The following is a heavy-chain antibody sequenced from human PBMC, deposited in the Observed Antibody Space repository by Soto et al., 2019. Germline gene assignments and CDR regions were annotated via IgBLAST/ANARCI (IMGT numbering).Heavy chain of an antibody. CDR1: GFTFDDYA. CDR2: ISWNSGSI. Sequence: EVQLVESGGGLVQPGRSLRLSCAASGFTFDDYAMHWVRQAPGKGLEWVSGISWNSGSIGYADSVKGRFTISRDNAKNSLYLPMNRLRAEDTALYYCAKGGQLLTEGGGYWGQGTLVTVSS. D-gene: IGHD2-2*01. V-gene: IGHV3-9*01. CDR3: AKGGQLLTEGGGY. J-gene: IGHJ4*02.